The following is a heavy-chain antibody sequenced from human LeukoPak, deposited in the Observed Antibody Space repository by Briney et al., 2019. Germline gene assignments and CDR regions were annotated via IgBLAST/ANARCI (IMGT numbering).Heavy chain of an antibody. V-gene: IGHV3-9*01. CDR2: ISWNSGSI. D-gene: IGHD6-19*01. CDR3: AKDNRRHYTSGPNPDSLH. Sequence: GGSLRLSCAGSGFIFNNYAMHWVRQPPGKGLEWVSGISWNSGSIDYADSVKGRFTISRDNAKNSLYLQMNNLRVEDTAFYYCAKDNRRHYTSGPNPDSLHWGQGALVTVSS. CDR1: GFIFNNYA. J-gene: IGHJ4*02.